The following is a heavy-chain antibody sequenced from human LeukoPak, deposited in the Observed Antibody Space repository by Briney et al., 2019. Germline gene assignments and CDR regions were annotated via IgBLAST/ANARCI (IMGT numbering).Heavy chain of an antibody. D-gene: IGHD6-13*01. J-gene: IGHJ5*02. CDR1: GFTFSSYA. Sequence: GRSLRLSCAASGFTFSSYAMHWVRQAPGKGLEWVAVISYDGSNKYYADSVKGRFTISRDNSKNTLYLQMNSLRAEDTAVYYCARSNAAAGPFLDPWGQGTLVTVSS. CDR3: ARSNAAAGPFLDP. CDR2: ISYDGSNK. V-gene: IGHV3-30-3*01.